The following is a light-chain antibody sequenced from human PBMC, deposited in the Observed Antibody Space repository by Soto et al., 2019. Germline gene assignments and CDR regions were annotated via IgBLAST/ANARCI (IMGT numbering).Light chain of an antibody. CDR2: DVT. Sequence: QSALTQPASVSGSPGQSITISCSGTSSDVGAYNYVSWYQQHPGKAPKLLICDVTDRPSGVSNRFSGSKAGNTASLTISGLQAEDEANYYSSAFTYPNSYVFGTGTKLTVL. CDR1: SSDVGAYNY. V-gene: IGLV2-14*03. CDR3: SAFTYPNSYV. J-gene: IGLJ1*01.